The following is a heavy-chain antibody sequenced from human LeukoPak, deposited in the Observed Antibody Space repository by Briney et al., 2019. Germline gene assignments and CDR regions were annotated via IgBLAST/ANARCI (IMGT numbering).Heavy chain of an antibody. CDR2: IYHSGST. CDR1: GGSISSSNW. D-gene: IGHD2-15*01. J-gene: IGHJ4*02. V-gene: IGHV4-4*02. Sequence: PSDTLSLTCTVSGGSISSSNWWSWVRQPPGKGLEWIGEIYHSGSTNYNPSLKSRVTTSIDTSMNQLSLTLVSVTAADTAVYFCARHHDGGPKLRLDFWGLGVLVTVSS. CDR3: ARHHDGGPKLRLDF.